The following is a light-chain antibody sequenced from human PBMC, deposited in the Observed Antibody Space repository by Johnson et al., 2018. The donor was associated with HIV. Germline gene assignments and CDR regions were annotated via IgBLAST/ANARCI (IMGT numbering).Light chain of an antibody. J-gene: IGLJ1*01. CDR2: EKN. Sequence: QSVLTQPPSVSAAPGQKVTISCSGSSSNIGNNYVSWYQQLPGTAPKLLIYEKNKRPSGIPDRFSASKSGTSATLDITGLQTGDAADYYCGTWDSSLGAHYVCGNGTKVTAL. CDR1: SSNIGNNY. CDR3: GTWDSSLGAHYV. V-gene: IGLV1-51*02.